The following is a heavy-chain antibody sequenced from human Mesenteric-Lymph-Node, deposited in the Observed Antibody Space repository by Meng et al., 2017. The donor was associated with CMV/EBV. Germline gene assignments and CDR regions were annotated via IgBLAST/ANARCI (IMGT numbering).Heavy chain of an antibody. CDR3: ARGPNNPTHDFDL. J-gene: IGHJ4*02. Sequence: SAVYGGSVSGYYWSWIRQPPGKGLDWLGHIKPTGSTYYVPSLKDRVTISIDTPNNQFSLKLNSVTASDTAVYYCARGPNNPTHDFDLWGQGTLVTVSS. D-gene: IGHD1-14*01. CDR2: IKPTGST. V-gene: IGHV4-34*01. CDR1: GGSVSGYY.